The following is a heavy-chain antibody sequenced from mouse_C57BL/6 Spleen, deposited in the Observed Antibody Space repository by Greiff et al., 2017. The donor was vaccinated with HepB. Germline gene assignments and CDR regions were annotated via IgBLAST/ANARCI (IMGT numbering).Heavy chain of an antibody. V-gene: IGHV1-15*01. J-gene: IGHJ3*01. D-gene: IGHD3-2*02. CDR2: IDPETGGT. CDR3: TREAQATAWFAY. Sequence: QVQLQQSGAELVRPGASVTLSCKASGYTFTDYEMHWVKQTPVHGLEWIGAIDPETGGTAYNQKFKGKAILTADKSSSTAYIELRSLTSEDSAVYYCTREAQATAWFAYWGQGTLVTVSA. CDR1: GYTFTDYE.